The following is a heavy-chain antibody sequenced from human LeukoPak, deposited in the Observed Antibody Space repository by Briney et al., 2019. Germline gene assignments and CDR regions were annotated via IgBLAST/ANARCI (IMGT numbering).Heavy chain of an antibody. V-gene: IGHV7-4-1*02. D-gene: IGHD6-19*01. CDR2: INTNTGNP. CDR3: ARVGGSSGWSPDDGFDY. Sequence: ASVKVSCKASGYTFTSYAMNWVRQAPGQGLEWMGWINTNTGNPTYAQGFTGRFVFSLDTSVSTAYLQISSLKAEDTAVYYCARVGGSSGWSPDDGFDYWGRGTLVTVSS. J-gene: IGHJ4*02. CDR1: GYTFTSYA.